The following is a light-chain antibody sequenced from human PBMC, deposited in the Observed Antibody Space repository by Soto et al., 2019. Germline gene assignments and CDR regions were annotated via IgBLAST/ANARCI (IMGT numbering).Light chain of an antibody. V-gene: IGLV1-47*01. CDR2: RND. Sequence: QPVLTQPPSASGTPGQRVTISCSGSSSNIGSNYVYWYQQLPGTAPKLLIYRNDQRPSGVPDRLSGSKSGTSASLAISGLRSEDEADYYCATWDDTLSGPVFGGGTQLTVL. CDR1: SSNIGSNY. J-gene: IGLJ7*01. CDR3: ATWDDTLSGPV.